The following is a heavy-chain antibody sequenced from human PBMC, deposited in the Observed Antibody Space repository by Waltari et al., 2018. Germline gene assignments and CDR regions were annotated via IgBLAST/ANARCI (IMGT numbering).Heavy chain of an antibody. D-gene: IGHD6-13*01. Sequence: QVHVVASGGGVVQPGGSLRLSCAASGFPLGTYGMHGVRQAPGKGLEWVAVIQYDGSIKNYADSVKGRFTISRENSKNTLYLEMKSLRAEDTAVYYCAREYSRICFHALDGWGQGTAVTVSS. CDR1: GFPLGTYG. CDR3: AREYSRICFHALDG. CDR2: IQYDGSIK. J-gene: IGHJ6*02. V-gene: IGHV3-33*05.